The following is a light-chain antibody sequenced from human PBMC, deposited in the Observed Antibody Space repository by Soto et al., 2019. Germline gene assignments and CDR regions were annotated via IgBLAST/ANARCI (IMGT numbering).Light chain of an antibody. CDR2: GAS. J-gene: IGKJ5*01. CDR1: QSVSSN. CDR3: QQRSNWPPEVT. Sequence: EIVMTQSPVTLSVSPGGRGTLSCSASQSVSSNLAWYQQKPGQPPRLLIYGASTRATGIPARFSGSGSGTAFTLTISTLEPEDFAVYYCQQRSNWPPEVTFGQGTRLDIK. V-gene: IGKV3-11*01.